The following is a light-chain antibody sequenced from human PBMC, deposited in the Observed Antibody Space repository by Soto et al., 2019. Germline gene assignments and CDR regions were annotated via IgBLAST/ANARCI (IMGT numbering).Light chain of an antibody. J-gene: IGLJ1*01. Sequence: QSARTQPASVSGSPGQSISISCTGTSSDVGSHKLVSWYQHHPGKAPKLIIYDATKRPSGVSDRLSGSKSANTASLTISGLQAEDEADYYCCSYAGSYTYVFGTGTKVTVL. V-gene: IGLV2-23*01. CDR1: SSDVGSHKL. CDR2: DAT. CDR3: CSYAGSYTYV.